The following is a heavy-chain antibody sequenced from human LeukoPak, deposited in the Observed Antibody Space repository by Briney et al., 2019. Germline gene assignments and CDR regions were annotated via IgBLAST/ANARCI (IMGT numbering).Heavy chain of an antibody. J-gene: IGHJ4*02. V-gene: IGHV1-69*01. Sequence: SVKVSCKASGGTFSSYAIGWVRQAPGQGLEWMGGIIPIFGTANYAQKFQGRVTITADESTSTAYMELSSLRSEDTAVYYCARGSRQWLAQYAFDYWGQGTLVTVSS. CDR3: ARGSRQWLAQYAFDY. CDR2: IIPIFGTA. D-gene: IGHD6-19*01. CDR1: GGTFSSYA.